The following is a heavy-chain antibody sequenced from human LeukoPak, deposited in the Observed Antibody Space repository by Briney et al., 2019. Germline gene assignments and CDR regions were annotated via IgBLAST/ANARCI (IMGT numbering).Heavy chain of an antibody. CDR2: KKQDTSEK. D-gene: IGHD3-10*01. V-gene: IGHV3-7*01. CDR1: GFTFSSYW. CDR3: ARVSAGAFDN. Sequence: GGSLRLSCAASGFTFSSYWMSWVRQAPGMGLDWVANKKQDTSEKYYVNSLKRRITIYRANAKNSMYLPINSLRAEHTAVYYCARVSAGAFDNWGQETLVTVSS. J-gene: IGHJ4*02.